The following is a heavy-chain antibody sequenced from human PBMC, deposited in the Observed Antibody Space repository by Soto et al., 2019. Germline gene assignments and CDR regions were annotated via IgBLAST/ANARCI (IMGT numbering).Heavy chain of an antibody. Sequence: PGGSLRLSCAASGFTVSSNYMSWVRQAPGKGLEWVSVIYSGGSTYYADSVKGRFTISRDNSENTLYLQMNSLRAEDTAVYYCARDEYYYGSGARRDYWGQGTLVTVSS. CDR1: GFTVSSNY. J-gene: IGHJ4*02. V-gene: IGHV3-66*01. D-gene: IGHD3-10*01. CDR3: ARDEYYYGSGARRDY. CDR2: IYSGGST.